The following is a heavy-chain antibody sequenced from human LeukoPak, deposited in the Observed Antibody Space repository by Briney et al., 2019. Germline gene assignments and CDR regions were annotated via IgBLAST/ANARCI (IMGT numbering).Heavy chain of an antibody. CDR1: GYSISSGYY. D-gene: IGHD4-23*01. CDR2: IYHSGST. V-gene: IGHV4-38-2*02. CDR3: ARDTTVVTPYYFDY. J-gene: IGHJ4*02. Sequence: SETLSLTCTVSGYSISSGYYWGWIRQPPGKGLEWIGNIYHSGSTYYNPSLKSRVTISVDTSKNQFSLKLSSVTAADTAVYYCARDTTVVTPYYFDYWGQGTLVTVSS.